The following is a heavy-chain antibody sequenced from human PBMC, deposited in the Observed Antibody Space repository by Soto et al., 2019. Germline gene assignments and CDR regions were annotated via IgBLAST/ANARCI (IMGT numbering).Heavy chain of an antibody. J-gene: IGHJ4*02. CDR3: ARDSVFYDSTGDFDY. V-gene: IGHV3-7*01. Sequence: GGSLRLSCGASGFTFSSYWMSWVRQSPGKGLEWVANIKQDGSETYYVDSVKGRFTISRDNAKNSLYLQMSSLRAEDTAVYHCARDSVFYDSTGDFDYWGQGTVVTVSS. CDR2: IKQDGSET. CDR1: GFTFSSYW. D-gene: IGHD3-22*01.